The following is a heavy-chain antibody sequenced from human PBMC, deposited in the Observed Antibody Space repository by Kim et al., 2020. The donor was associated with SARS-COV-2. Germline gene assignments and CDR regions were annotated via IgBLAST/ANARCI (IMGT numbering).Heavy chain of an antibody. Sequence: SETLSLTCTVSGGSISSYYWSWIRQPPGKGLEWIGYIYYSGSTNYNPSLKSRVTISVDTSKNQFSLKLSSVTAADTAVYYCANYNWNYEVGYMDVWGKGTTVTVSS. D-gene: IGHD1-1*01. CDR2: IYYSGST. CDR1: GGSISSYY. J-gene: IGHJ6*03. CDR3: ANYNWNYEVGYMDV. V-gene: IGHV4-59*01.